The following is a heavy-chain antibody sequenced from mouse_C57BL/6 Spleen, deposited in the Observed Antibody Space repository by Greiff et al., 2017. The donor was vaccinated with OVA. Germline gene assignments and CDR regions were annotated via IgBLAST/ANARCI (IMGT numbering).Heavy chain of an antibody. CDR3: ARFYYSNYYYAMDY. CDR1: GYTFTDHT. Sequence: VQLQQSDAELVKPGASVKISCKVSGYTFTDHTIHWMKQRPEQGLEWIGYIYPRDGSTKYNEKFKGKATLTADKSSSTAYMQLNSLTSEDSAVYVGARFYYSNYYYAMDYWGQGTSVTVSS. V-gene: IGHV1-78*01. CDR2: IYPRDGST. D-gene: IGHD2-5*01. J-gene: IGHJ4*01.